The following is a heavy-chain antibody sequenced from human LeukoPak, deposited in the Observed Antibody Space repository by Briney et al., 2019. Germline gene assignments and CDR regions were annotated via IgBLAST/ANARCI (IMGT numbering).Heavy chain of an antibody. CDR3: ARWDGCSGYGGLGYFDY. D-gene: IGHD5-12*01. CDR1: GGSISSSSYY. V-gene: IGHV4-39*01. J-gene: IGHJ4*02. CDR2: IYYSGST. Sequence: PSETLSLTCTVSGGSISSSSYYWGWIRQPPGKGLEWIGSIYYSGSTYYNPSLKSRVTISVDTSKNQFSLKLSSVTAADTAVYYCARWDGCSGYGGLGYFDYWGQGTLVTVSS.